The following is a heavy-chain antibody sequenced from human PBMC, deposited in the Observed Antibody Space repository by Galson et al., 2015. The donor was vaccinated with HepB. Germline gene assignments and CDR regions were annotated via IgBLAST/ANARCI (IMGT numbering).Heavy chain of an antibody. CDR1: GYTFTGYY. CDR2: INPNSGGT. CDR3: ARVMSRCSSTSCYRSGGY. J-gene: IGHJ4*02. D-gene: IGHD2-2*02. Sequence: QSGAEVKKPGASVKASCKASGYTFTGYYMHWVRQAPGQGLEWMGWINPNSGGTNYAQKFQGRVTMTRDTSISTAYMELSRLRSDDTAVYYCARVMSRCSSTSCYRSGGYWGQGTLVTVSS. V-gene: IGHV1-2*02.